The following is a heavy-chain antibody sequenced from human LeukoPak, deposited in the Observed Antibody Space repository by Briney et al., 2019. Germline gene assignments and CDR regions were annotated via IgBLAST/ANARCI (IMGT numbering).Heavy chain of an antibody. CDR1: GVSISSHY. V-gene: IGHV4-59*11. J-gene: IGHJ5*02. CDR2: IYYTGTT. CDR3: ARAGPWQIDP. Sequence: PSETLSLTCTVSGVSISSHYWTWIRQPPGRGLEWIGHIYYTGTTNYNPSLKSRVTISLDRSKNHFSLKLKSITNADTAVYYCARAGPWQIDPWGQGILVTVSS. D-gene: IGHD3-10*01.